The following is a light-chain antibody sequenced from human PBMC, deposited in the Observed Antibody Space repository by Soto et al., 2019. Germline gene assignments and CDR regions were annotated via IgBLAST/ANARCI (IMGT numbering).Light chain of an antibody. J-gene: IGKJ4*01. CDR3: QQSYSNPLT. CDR2: AAS. CDR1: QSISNY. V-gene: IGKV1-39*01. Sequence: DIQMTQSPSSLSASVGDRVTITCRASQSISNYLNWYQQKPGKAPKFLIYAASSLQSGVPSRFSGRGSGTDFTLTISSLQPEDFVIYYCQQSYSNPLTVGGGTKVEIK.